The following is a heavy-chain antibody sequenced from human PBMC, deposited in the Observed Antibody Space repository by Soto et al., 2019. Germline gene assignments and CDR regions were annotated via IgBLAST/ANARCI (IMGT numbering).Heavy chain of an antibody. CDR3: VKGYWKGDV. CDR1: GFTFSTYA. D-gene: IGHD1-1*01. CDR2: ISGSGGSI. V-gene: IGHV3-23*01. J-gene: IGHJ6*02. Sequence: EVQLFESGGGLVQPGGSLRLSCAASGFTFSTYAMNWVRQAPGNGLEWVSAISGSGGSIHYADSVKGRFTISRDNSKNTLYLQMNSRRDEDTALYHCVKGYWKGDVWGQGTRVTVSS.